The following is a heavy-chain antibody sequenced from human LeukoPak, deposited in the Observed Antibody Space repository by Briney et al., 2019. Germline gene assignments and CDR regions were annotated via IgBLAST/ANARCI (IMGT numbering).Heavy chain of an antibody. CDR3: AKVTASGFFDY. V-gene: IGHV4-4*02. CDR2: IYLYGTT. CDR1: IGSISSSKW. J-gene: IGHJ4*02. Sequence: SETLSLTCSVSIGSISSSKWWGWVRQSPVKGLEWIGEIYLYGTTNYNPSLKSRVTISLDASKKQFSLKLSSVTAADTAVYYCAKVTASGFFDYWGQGTLGTVSS. D-gene: IGHD2-21*02.